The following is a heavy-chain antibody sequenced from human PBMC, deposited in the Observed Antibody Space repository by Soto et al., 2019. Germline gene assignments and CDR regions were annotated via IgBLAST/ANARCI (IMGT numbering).Heavy chain of an antibody. D-gene: IGHD5-18*01. CDR3: VKDTPAWRQVWGYDY. J-gene: IGHJ4*02. Sequence: PGGSLRLSCAASGFTFSAYAMCWVRQPPGKRLEWDSSIGVSDGSTYYANSVKGRYTISRDNSENTLYLQMNGLRAEDTAVYYCVKDTPAWRQVWGYDYWGQGALVTVSS. V-gene: IGHV3-23*01. CDR2: IGVSDGST. CDR1: GFTFSAYA.